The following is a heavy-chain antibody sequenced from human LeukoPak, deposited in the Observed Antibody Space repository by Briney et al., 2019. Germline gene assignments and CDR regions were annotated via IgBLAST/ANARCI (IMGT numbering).Heavy chain of an antibody. V-gene: IGHV3-7*05. J-gene: IGHJ4*02. CDR1: GFTLSKYW. CDR2: IKEDGSEK. CDR3: ARFPTGFDY. D-gene: IGHD4-17*01. Sequence: PGGSLRLSCVASGFTLSKYWMSWVRQAPGKGLEWVASIKEDGSEKYYVDSVKGRFTISRDNAKNSLDLQMNSLRAEDTAIYYCARFPTGFDYWGQGTLVTVSS.